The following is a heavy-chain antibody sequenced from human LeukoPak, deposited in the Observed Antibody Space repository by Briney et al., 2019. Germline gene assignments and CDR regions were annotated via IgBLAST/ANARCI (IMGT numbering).Heavy chain of an antibody. V-gene: IGHV1-69*13. Sequence: SVKVSCKASGGTFSSYAISWVRQAPGQGVEWMGGIIPIFGTANYAQKFQGRVTITADESTSTAYMELSSLRSEDTAVYYCARDYYDSSGYSRYWFDPWGQGTLVTVSS. CDR3: ARDYYDSSGYSRYWFDP. J-gene: IGHJ5*02. CDR2: IIPIFGTA. CDR1: GGTFSSYA. D-gene: IGHD3-22*01.